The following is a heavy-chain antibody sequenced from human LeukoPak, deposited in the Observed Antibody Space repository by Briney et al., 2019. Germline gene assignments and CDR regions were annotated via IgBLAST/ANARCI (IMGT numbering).Heavy chain of an antibody. D-gene: IGHD3-3*01. Sequence: SETLSLTCTVSGDSISSYYWSWIRQPPGKGLEWIGYIYYSGSTNYNPSLKSRVTISADTSKNQFSLKLSSVTAADTAVYYCARRSDYYYYGMDVWGQGTTVTVSS. J-gene: IGHJ6*02. CDR3: ARRSDYYYYGMDV. CDR1: GDSISSYY. CDR2: IYYSGST. V-gene: IGHV4-59*01.